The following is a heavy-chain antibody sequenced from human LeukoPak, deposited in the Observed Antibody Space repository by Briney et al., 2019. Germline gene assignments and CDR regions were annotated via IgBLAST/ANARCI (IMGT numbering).Heavy chain of an antibody. Sequence: SETLSLTCTVSGGSISSGDYYWSWIRQPPGKGLEWIGYIYYSGSTYYNPSLKSRVTISVDTSKNQFSLRLSSVTAADTAVYYCARLISSRSEYSQHWGQGTLVTVSS. D-gene: IGHD6-6*01. CDR3: ARLISSRSEYSQH. CDR1: GGSISSGDYY. V-gene: IGHV4-30-4*01. J-gene: IGHJ1*01. CDR2: IYYSGST.